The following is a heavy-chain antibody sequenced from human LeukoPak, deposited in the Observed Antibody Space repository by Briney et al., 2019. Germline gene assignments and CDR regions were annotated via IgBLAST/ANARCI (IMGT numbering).Heavy chain of an antibody. Sequence: GGSLTLSCAASGFTFSTYDMTWVRQAPGKGLEWVSTVRQSDAISYYGASVKGRFTISRDNSKNTLSLQMNSLRVEDTAVYYCAKVLGVHVFDYWGQGTLVTVSS. CDR2: VRQSDAIS. V-gene: IGHV3-23*01. CDR1: GFTFSTYD. CDR3: AKVLGVHVFDY. D-gene: IGHD3-10*01. J-gene: IGHJ4*02.